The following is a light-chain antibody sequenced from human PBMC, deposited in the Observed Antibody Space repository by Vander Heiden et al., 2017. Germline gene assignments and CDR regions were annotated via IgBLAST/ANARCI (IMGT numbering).Light chain of an antibody. CDR2: GNT. CDR3: QSYDSSLSALYV. CDR1: NFNIGAGYD. J-gene: IGLJ1*01. Sequence: QSVLTQPPSVSGAPGQRVTISCTGTNFNIGAGYDVNWYQQFPGTSPRLLIYGNTNRPSGVPDRFSGSKSGTSASLAITGLQAEDEADYYCQSYDSSLSALYVFGTGTKVTVL. V-gene: IGLV1-40*01.